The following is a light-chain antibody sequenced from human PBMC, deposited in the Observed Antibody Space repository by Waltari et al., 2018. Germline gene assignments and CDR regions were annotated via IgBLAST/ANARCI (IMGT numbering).Light chain of an antibody. CDR2: DAP. J-gene: IGKJ4*01. V-gene: IGKV3-11*01. CDR1: QSVSRN. CDR3: QQRKSWPIT. Sequence: EIVLTQSQATLSLSPGERATLSCRASQSVSRNLAWYQKKPGQAPRLLIYDAPSVPTGIPASFSGSGSGTDFTLTISSLEPEDFAVYYCQQRKSWPITFGGGTKVEIK.